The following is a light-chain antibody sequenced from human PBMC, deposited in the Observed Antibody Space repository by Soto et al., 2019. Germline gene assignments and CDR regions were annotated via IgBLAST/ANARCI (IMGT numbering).Light chain of an antibody. J-gene: IGKJ4*01. CDR1: QSINNL. CDR2: DVS. Sequence: DVQMTESTSTLSASVGNRVTITCRASQSINNLLAWYQQKPGKAPKFLIYDVSTLESGVPSRFSGSGSGTEFTLTISSLQPEDFATYYCQQYDSYPLTFGGGTIVDIK. CDR3: QQYDSYPLT. V-gene: IGKV1-5*01.